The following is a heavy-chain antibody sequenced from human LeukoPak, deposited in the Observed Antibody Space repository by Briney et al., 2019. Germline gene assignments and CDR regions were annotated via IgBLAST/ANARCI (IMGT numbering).Heavy chain of an antibody. CDR2: ISGSGGST. CDR1: GFTFSSYA. V-gene: IGHV3-23*01. J-gene: IGHJ4*02. D-gene: IGHD6-19*01. CDR3: ARCPYSSGWYQVFGPDY. Sequence: GGSLRLSCAASGFTFSSYAMSWVRQAPGKGLEWVSAISGSGGSTYYADSVKGRFTISRDNSKNTLYLQMNSLRAEDTAVYYCARCPYSSGWYQVFGPDYWGQGTLVTVSS.